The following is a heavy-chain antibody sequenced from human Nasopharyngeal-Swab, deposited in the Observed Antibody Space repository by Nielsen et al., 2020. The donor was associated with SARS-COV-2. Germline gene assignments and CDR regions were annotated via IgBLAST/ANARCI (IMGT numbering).Heavy chain of an antibody. CDR1: GVAFSTYS. J-gene: IGHJ4*02. Sequence: GGSLRLSCAASGVAFSTYSMNWVRQAPGKGPEWVSSISSSSSYTYYADSVKGRFTISRDNAKNSLYLQMNSLRAEDTAVYYCAGAPKQVWSRDYFDTWGQGMLVTVSS. CDR3: AGAPKQVWSRDYFDT. CDR2: ISSSSSYT. V-gene: IGHV3-21*01. D-gene: IGHD5-18*01.